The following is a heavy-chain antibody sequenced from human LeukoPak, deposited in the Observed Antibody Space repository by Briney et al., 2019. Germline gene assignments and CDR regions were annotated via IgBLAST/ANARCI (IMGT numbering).Heavy chain of an antibody. CDR1: GYTFTGYY. J-gene: IGHJ4*02. CDR3: ARHEEAD. V-gene: IGHV5-10-1*01. CDR2: IHPSDSYA. Sequence: GESLKISCKGSGYTFTGYYITWVRQMPGKGLEWMGRIHPSDSYASYSPSFQGHVTTSLDKSIMTAYLQWSSLKASDTAMYYCARHEEADWGQGTLVTVSS.